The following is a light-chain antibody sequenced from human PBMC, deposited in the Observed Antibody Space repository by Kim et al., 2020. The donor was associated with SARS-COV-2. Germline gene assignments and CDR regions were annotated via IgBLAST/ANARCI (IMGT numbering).Light chain of an antibody. CDR1: QNIRSG. V-gene: IGKV1D-16*01. J-gene: IGKJ2*01. CDR3: QQYASYPYT. Sequence: SASIGDRFTITGRASQNIRSGLAWFQQKSEKAPKSLIYDVSTLQSGVPSRFSGSGSGTEFTLTISSLQPEDFATYHCQQYASYPYTFGPGTKLEI. CDR2: DVS.